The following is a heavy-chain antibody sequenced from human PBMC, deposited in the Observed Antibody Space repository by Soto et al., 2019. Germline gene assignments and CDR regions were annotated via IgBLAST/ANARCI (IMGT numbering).Heavy chain of an antibody. CDR2: IYSAGDT. D-gene: IGHD3-9*01. Sequence: EVQLVESGGGLVQPGGSLRLSCAASGFTVSSSYISWVRQAPGKGLEWVSIIYSAGDTYYADSVKGRFTISRDNSKNTVFLQMNSLRAGDTAAYYCARDVDRWPGWFDPWGQGTQVTVSS. J-gene: IGHJ5*02. CDR3: ARDVDRWPGWFDP. CDR1: GFTVSSSY. V-gene: IGHV3-66*01.